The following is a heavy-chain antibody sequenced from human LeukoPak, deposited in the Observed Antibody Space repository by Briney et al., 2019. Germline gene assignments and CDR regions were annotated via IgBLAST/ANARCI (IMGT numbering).Heavy chain of an antibody. CDR1: GFTFSSYW. V-gene: IGHV3-7*03. CDR3: ARSVRGGYYDSSGYPPDY. Sequence: GGSLRLSCAASGFTFSSYWMNWARQAPGKGLEWVASINHNGNVNYYVDSVKGRFTISRDNAKNSLYLQMSNLRAEDTAVYYCARSVRGGYYDSSGYPPDYWGQGTLVTVSS. D-gene: IGHD3-22*01. J-gene: IGHJ4*02. CDR2: INHNGNVN.